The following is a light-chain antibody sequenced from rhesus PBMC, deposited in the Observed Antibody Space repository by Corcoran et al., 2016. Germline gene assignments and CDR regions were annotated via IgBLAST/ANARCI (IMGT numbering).Light chain of an antibody. Sequence: DIVMTQTPLSLPITPGEPASISCRSSQNLLHSHGNTYLPWFLQQPGQSPQLLIYGGSNRASGVPDRFSGRGSGTDFTLKITKVEAEDVGFYYCVQAMAFPLTFGGGTKVELK. CDR2: GGS. CDR1: QNLLHSHGNTY. CDR3: VQAMAFPLT. J-gene: IGKJ4*01. V-gene: IGKV2-72*01.